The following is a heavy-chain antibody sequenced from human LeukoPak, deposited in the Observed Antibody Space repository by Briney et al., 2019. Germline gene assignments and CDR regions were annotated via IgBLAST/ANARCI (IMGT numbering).Heavy chain of an antibody. D-gene: IGHD5-24*01. CDR2: ISSGSSYI. CDR1: GFTFSTYS. V-gene: IGHV3-21*04. CDR3: ARSPRDGYNRRSFDY. Sequence: GGSLRLSCAASGFTFSTYSMNWVRQAPGKGLEWVSAISSGSSYIHYAESVKGRFAISRDNAKNSLYLQMSSLRADDTAVYYCARSPRDGYNRRSFDYWGQGTLVTVSS. J-gene: IGHJ4*02.